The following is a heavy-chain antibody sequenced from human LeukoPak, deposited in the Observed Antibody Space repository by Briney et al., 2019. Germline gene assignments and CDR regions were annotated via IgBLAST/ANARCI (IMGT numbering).Heavy chain of an antibody. CDR3: AGLVIIGDAFGI. CDR1: GFTFSSYW. Sequence: GGSLRLSCAASGFTFSSYWMSWVRQAPGKGLERVANIKQDGSEKYYVDSVKGRFTISRDNAKNSLYLQMNSLRAEDTAVYYCAGLVIIGDAFGIWGQGTMVTVSS. V-gene: IGHV3-7*03. D-gene: IGHD3-9*01. CDR2: IKQDGSEK. J-gene: IGHJ3*02.